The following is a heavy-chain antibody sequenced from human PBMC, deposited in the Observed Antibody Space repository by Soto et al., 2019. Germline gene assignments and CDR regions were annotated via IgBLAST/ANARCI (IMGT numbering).Heavy chain of an antibody. J-gene: IGHJ4*02. Sequence: GASVKVSFKASGYTFTSYGISWVRQAPGQGLEWMGWISAYNGNTNYAQKLQGRVTMTTDTSTSTAYMELRSLRSDDTAVYYCARVILDYYDSSGYPDYWGQGTLVTVSS. CDR1: GYTFTSYG. D-gene: IGHD3-22*01. CDR2: ISAYNGNT. CDR3: ARVILDYYDSSGYPDY. V-gene: IGHV1-18*01.